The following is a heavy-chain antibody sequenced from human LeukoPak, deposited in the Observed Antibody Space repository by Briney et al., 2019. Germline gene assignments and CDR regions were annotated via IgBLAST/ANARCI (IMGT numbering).Heavy chain of an antibody. J-gene: IGHJ4*02. D-gene: IGHD1-26*01. V-gene: IGHV2-5*02. Sequence: SGPTLVKPTQTLTLTCTFSGFSLSTSGVGVGWIRQPPGKALEWLALIYWDDDKRYSPSLKGRLTITKDTSKNQVVLTMTNMDPVDTATYYCALSLGATTVREFDYWGRGTLVTVSS. CDR2: IYWDDDK. CDR1: GFSLSTSGVG. CDR3: ALSLGATTVREFDY.